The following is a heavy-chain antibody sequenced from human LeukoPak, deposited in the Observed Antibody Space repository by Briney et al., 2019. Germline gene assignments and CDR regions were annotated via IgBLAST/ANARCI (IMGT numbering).Heavy chain of an antibody. V-gene: IGHV4-34*01. CDR2: INHSGST. D-gene: IGHD3-22*01. CDR3: ARTALVNYDSKFDY. Sequence: PSETLSLTCAVYGGSFSGYYWSWIRQPPGKGLEWIGKINHSGSTNYNPSLKSRVTISVDTSKNQFSLKLSSVAAADTAFYYCARTALVNYDSKFDYWGQGTLVTVSS. CDR1: GGSFSGYY. J-gene: IGHJ4*02.